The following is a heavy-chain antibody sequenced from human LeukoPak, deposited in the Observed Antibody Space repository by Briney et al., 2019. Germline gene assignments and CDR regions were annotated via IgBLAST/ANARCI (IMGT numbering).Heavy chain of an antibody. Sequence: PSETLSLTCTVSGGSISVVSYYWSWIRQHPGKGLEWIGYIYDSGTTYYSPALQSRFTMSVDTSENNFSLKLKSLTAADTAVYDCARGGARRGFAYWGQGTLVTVSS. J-gene: IGHJ4*02. CDR2: IYDSGTT. D-gene: IGHD1-14*01. CDR3: ARGGARRGFAY. CDR1: GGSISVVSYY. V-gene: IGHV4-31*03.